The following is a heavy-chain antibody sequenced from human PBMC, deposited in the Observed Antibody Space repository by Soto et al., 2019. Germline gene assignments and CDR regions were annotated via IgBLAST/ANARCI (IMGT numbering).Heavy chain of an antibody. CDR3: ARDTSHYFDH. V-gene: IGHV1-18*01. CDR2: ITPYNGKT. D-gene: IGHD2-2*01. J-gene: IGHJ4*02. Sequence: ASVKVSCKASGYTFITCGVTWVRQAPGQGLEWMGWITPYNGKTHYAQKFQGRVTMTTDTAATTAYMELRSLTSDDSAMYFCARDTSHYFDHWGQGILVTVSS. CDR1: GYTFITCG.